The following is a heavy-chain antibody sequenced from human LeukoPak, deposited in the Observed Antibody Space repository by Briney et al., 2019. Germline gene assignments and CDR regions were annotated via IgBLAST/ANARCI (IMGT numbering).Heavy chain of an antibody. J-gene: IGHJ4*02. CDR3: ARDTRTFDY. V-gene: IGHV3-7*01. D-gene: IGHD1-26*01. CDR1: GFTFSNYR. Sequence: GGSLRLSCAASGFTFSNYRMNWVRQAPGKGLEWVANINQDGSEKYYVDSVKGRFTISRDNAKNSLFLQVNSLRAEDTAVYYRARDTRTFDYWGQGTLVTVSS. CDR2: INQDGSEK.